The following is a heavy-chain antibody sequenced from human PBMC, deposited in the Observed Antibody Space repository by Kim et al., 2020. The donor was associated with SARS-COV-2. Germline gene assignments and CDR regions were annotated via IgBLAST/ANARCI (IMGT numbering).Heavy chain of an antibody. J-gene: IGHJ4*02. Sequence: ASVKVSCKAAGYTFTSYDINWVRQAPGQGFEWMGWMNPYSGNTGYAQKFQGRVTMTSDTSITTAYMELRGLTSEDTAFYYCARGRFNTIFGVTIRSDGLDDYWGQGTLVTVSS. V-gene: IGHV1-8*01. D-gene: IGHD3-3*01. CDR2: MNPYSGNT. CDR1: GYTFTSYD. CDR3: ARGRFNTIFGVTIRSDGLDDY.